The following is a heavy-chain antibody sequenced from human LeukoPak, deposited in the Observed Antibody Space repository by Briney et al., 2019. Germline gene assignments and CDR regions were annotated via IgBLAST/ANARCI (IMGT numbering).Heavy chain of an antibody. Sequence: PGGSLRLSCAASGFTFSSYSMNWVRQAPGKGLEWVSSISSSSSYIYYADSVKGRFTISRDNAENSLYLQMNSLRAEDTAVYYCARDYLSGGGFDYWGQGTLVTVPS. J-gene: IGHJ4*02. CDR2: ISSSSSYI. D-gene: IGHD3-10*01. CDR1: GFTFSSYS. CDR3: ARDYLSGGGFDY. V-gene: IGHV3-21*01.